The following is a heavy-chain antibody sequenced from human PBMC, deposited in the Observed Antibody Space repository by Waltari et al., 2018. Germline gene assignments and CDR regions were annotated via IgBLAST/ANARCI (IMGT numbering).Heavy chain of an antibody. Sequence: QVPLVQSGPAVKQPGSSVQVSCKASGYPFSGPYVPVLRQAPGQGLEWMGRIEPNSGGTDYARKFAGRVSMTRDTSISTAYVELSSLRSDDTAVYYCAAKGVVLPATYDYWGQGTLVTVSS. CDR2: IEPNSGGT. CDR3: AAKGVVLPATYDY. CDR1: GYPFSGPY. V-gene: IGHV1-2*06. J-gene: IGHJ4*02. D-gene: IGHD2-15*01.